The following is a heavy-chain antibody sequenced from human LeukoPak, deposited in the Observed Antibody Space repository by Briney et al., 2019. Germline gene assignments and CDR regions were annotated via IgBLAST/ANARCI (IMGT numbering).Heavy chain of an antibody. CDR3: ARRLGDQGLGTRYCSSTSCFQKDAFDI. D-gene: IGHD2-2*01. Sequence: SETLSLTCTVSGGSISSSSYYWGWIRQPPGKGLEWIGSIYYSGSTYYNPSLKSRVTISVDTSKNQFSLKLSSVTAADTAVYYCARRLGDQGLGTRYCSSTSCFQKDAFDIWGQGTMVTVSS. V-gene: IGHV4-39*01. CDR2: IYYSGST. J-gene: IGHJ3*02. CDR1: GGSISSSSYY.